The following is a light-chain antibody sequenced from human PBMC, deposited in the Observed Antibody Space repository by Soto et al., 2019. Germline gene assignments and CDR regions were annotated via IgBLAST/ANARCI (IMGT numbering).Light chain of an antibody. CDR1: ESVFGY. Sequence: EVVLTQSPATLSLSPGERATLSCRASESVFGYLAWYQHKPGQAPRLLLYDASNRATGVPARFSGRGSGTDFTITISSLEPEDFAVYYCQQRYRWPPITFGQGTRLYNK. CDR2: DAS. V-gene: IGKV3-11*01. J-gene: IGKJ5*01. CDR3: QQRYRWPPIT.